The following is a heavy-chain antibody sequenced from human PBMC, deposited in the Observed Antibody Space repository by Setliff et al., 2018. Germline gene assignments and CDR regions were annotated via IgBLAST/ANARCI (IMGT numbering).Heavy chain of an antibody. CDR1: GYTFTNYG. Sequence: GASVKVSCKTSGYTFTNYGITWVRQAPGQGLEWMGWINNYSFKTNYPQKFRGRVTVTTDTSTGTAYMELGSLTSDDTAIYYCARINFYVSSGYYYAPDYWGPGTLVTVSS. V-gene: IGHV1-18*01. J-gene: IGHJ4*02. CDR2: INNYSFKT. CDR3: ARINFYVSSGYYYAPDY. D-gene: IGHD3-22*01.